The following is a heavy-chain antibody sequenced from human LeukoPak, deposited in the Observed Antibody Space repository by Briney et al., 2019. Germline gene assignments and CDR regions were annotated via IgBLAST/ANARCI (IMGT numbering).Heavy chain of an antibody. CDR1: GFTFSSYW. Sequence: PGGSLRLSCAASGFTFSSYWVSWVRQAPGKGLEWVANIKQDGSEKYYVDSVKGRFTISRDNAKNSLYLQMNSLRAEDTAVYYCARVSGSFGRNDAFDIWGQGTMVTVSS. CDR3: ARVSGSFGRNDAFDI. V-gene: IGHV3-7*01. D-gene: IGHD1-26*01. CDR2: IKQDGSEK. J-gene: IGHJ3*02.